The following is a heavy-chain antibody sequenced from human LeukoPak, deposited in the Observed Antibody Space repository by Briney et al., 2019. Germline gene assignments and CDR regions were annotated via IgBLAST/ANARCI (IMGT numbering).Heavy chain of an antibody. CDR1: GYTLTELS. J-gene: IGHJ5*02. D-gene: IGHD1-26*01. CDR2: FDPEDGET. Sequence: GASVTVSCKVSGYTLTELSMHWVRQAPGKGLEWMGGFDPEDGETIYAQKFQGRVTMTEDTSTDTAYMELSSLRSEDTAVYYCARVVGATAGGYNWFDPWGQGTLVTVSS. V-gene: IGHV1-24*01. CDR3: ARVVGATAGGYNWFDP.